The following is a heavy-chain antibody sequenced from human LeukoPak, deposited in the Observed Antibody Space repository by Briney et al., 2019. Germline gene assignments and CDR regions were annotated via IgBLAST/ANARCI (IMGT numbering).Heavy chain of an antibody. D-gene: IGHD4-17*01. J-gene: IGHJ4*02. Sequence: PGGSLTLSCAASGFTLSTYTMHWVRQAPGKGLESVSAVSSNGNTYYLNSVKDRFTISRDTSKNTLYLQMDSLRAEDTAVYYCAREVTGTFDYWGQGTLVTVSS. V-gene: IGHV3-64*01. CDR2: VSSNGNT. CDR3: AREVTGTFDY. CDR1: GFTLSTYT.